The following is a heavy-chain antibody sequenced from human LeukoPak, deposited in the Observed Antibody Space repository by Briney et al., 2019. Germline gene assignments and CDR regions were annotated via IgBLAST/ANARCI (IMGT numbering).Heavy chain of an antibody. CDR3: ARVYPANDAFDV. Sequence: SETLSLTCAVYGGSFSGYYWNWIRQPPGKGLEWIGEINHSGSTSYNPSFKSRVTISVDTSKNQFSLKLSSVTAADTAVYYCARVYPANDAFDVWGQGTMVTVSS. D-gene: IGHD2/OR15-2a*01. V-gene: IGHV4-34*01. J-gene: IGHJ3*01. CDR1: GGSFSGYY. CDR2: INHSGST.